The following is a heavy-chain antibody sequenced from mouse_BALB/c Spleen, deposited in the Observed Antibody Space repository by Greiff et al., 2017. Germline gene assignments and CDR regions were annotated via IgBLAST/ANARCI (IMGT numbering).Heavy chain of an antibody. Sequence: EVKLMESGGGLVQPGGSLKLSCAASGFTFSSYGMSWVRQTPEKGLEWVASISSGSSTNYYADTVKGRFTISRDNAKNTLYLQMSSLKSEDTAMYYCARSRAEGYAMDYWGQGTSVTVSS. V-gene: IGHV5-17*03. CDR2: ISSGSSTN. CDR1: GFTFSSYG. CDR3: ARSRAEGYAMDY. D-gene: IGHD3-3*01. J-gene: IGHJ4*01.